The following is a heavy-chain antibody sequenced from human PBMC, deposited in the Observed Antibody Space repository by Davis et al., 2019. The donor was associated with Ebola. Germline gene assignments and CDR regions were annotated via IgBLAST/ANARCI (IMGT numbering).Heavy chain of an antibody. D-gene: IGHD1-26*01. V-gene: IGHV3-30*03. CDR1: GFTFSSYG. CDR2: ISYDGSNK. J-gene: IGHJ5*02. Sequence: GESLKISCAASGFTFSSYGMHWVRQAPGKGLEWVAVISYDGSNKYYADSVKGRFTISRDNSKNTLYLQMNSLRAEDTAVYYCARPIVGATGWFDPWGQGTLVTVSS. CDR3: ARPIVGATGWFDP.